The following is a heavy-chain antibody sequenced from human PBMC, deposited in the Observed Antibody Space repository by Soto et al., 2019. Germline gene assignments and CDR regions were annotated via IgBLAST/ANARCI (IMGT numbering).Heavy chain of an antibody. Sequence: QVQLVQSGAEVKKPGASVKVSCKASGYTFTSYGISWVRQAPGQGLEYMRWISAYNGNTNYAQNLQCKVTTTPETAKTTAYKESTRLRSVDTGVYYWARGGRNDPEPCWGQGTLVTVCS. CDR1: GYTFTSYG. CDR2: ISAYNGNT. V-gene: IGHV1-18*01. J-gene: IGHJ4*02. CDR3: ARGGRNDPEPC. D-gene: IGHD3-16*01.